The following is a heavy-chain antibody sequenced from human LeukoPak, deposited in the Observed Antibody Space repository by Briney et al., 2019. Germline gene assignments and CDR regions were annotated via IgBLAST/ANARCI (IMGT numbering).Heavy chain of an antibody. D-gene: IGHD4-17*01. Sequence: SETLSLTCAVYGGSFSGYYWSWIRQPPGKGLEWIGEINHSGSTNYNPSLKSRVTISVDTSKNQFSLKLSSVTAADTAVYYCARELMTTVTTFFDYWGQGTLVTVSS. V-gene: IGHV4-34*01. CDR3: ARELMTTVTTFFDY. J-gene: IGHJ4*02. CDR2: INHSGST. CDR1: GGSFSGYY.